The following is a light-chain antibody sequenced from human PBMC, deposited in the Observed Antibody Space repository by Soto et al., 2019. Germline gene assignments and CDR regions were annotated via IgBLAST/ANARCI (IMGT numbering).Light chain of an antibody. CDR3: SSYTGSTSLVYV. Sequence: QSVLTQPASVSGSPGQSISISCTGTSSDVGRYNFVSWYQQRPGKAPKLIIYDAANRPSGISNRFSGSKSGNTASLTISALQAEYDADYYCSSYTGSTSLVYVFGTGTKLTVL. J-gene: IGLJ1*01. V-gene: IGLV2-14*03. CDR1: SSDVGRYNF. CDR2: DAA.